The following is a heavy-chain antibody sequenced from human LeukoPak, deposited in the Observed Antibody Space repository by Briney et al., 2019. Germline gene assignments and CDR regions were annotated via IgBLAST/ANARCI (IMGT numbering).Heavy chain of an antibody. D-gene: IGHD2-15*01. Sequence: KPSETLSLTCTVSGGSISSYYWSWIRQSAGKGLEWIGRIYTSGSTNYNPSLKSRVTMSVDTSKNQFSLKLSSVTAADTAVYYCAREPSPDCSGGSCYPGDWFDPWGQGTLVTVSS. J-gene: IGHJ5*02. CDR1: GGSISSYY. V-gene: IGHV4-4*07. CDR2: IYTSGST. CDR3: AREPSPDCSGGSCYPGDWFDP.